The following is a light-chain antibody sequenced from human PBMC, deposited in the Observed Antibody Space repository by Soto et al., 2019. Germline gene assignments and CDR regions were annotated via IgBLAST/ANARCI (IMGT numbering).Light chain of an antibody. J-gene: IGKJ3*01. CDR3: QHSYSTPSA. CDR1: QNIAFY. V-gene: IGKV1-39*01. CDR2: SAS. Sequence: DIQMTQSPSSLSASVGDRVTITCRASQNIAFYLNWYQQKPGRAPKLLIYSASSLQSAVPSRFSGSGSGTNFTLTITSLHPEDFETYYCQHSYSTPSAFGPGTRVD.